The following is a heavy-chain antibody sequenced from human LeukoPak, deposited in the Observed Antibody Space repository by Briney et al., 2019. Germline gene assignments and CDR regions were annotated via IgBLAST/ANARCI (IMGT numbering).Heavy chain of an antibody. D-gene: IGHD4-17*01. CDR1: GFTLSRHW. Sequence: GGSLRLSCAASGFTLSRHWMSWVRQAPGKGLEWVASEKDDGSENDYVDSVKGRFTISRDNTKNSLFLQMDSLRAEDTAVYYCARVSGDYLLNYFDFWGQGTPVTVSS. CDR3: ARVSGDYLLNYFDF. CDR2: EKDDGSEN. J-gene: IGHJ4*02. V-gene: IGHV3-7*01.